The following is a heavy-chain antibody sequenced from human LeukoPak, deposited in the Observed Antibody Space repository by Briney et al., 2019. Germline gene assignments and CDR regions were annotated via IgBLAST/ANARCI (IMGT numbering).Heavy chain of an antibody. CDR1: GFTFSSYG. J-gene: IGHJ4*02. D-gene: IGHD3-10*01. CDR2: IWYDGSNQ. CDR3: AKGDSYYPFEH. V-gene: IGHV3-33*06. Sequence: PGGSLRLSCAASGFTFSSYGMHWVRQAPGKGLEWVAVIWYDGSNQQYADSVKGRFTISRDNSGNTVFLQANSLRPEVTPVYYCAKGDSYYPFEHWGQGTLVTVSS.